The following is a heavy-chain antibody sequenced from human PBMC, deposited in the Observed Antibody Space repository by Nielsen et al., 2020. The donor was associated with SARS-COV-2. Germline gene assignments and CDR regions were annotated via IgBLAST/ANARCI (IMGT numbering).Heavy chain of an antibody. CDR3: TRGPRRVVGATIDY. Sequence: GESLKISCTTSGFTFGDYAMSWVRQAPGKGLEWVGFIRSRRYGGTTEYAASVKSRFTISRDDSKSIAYLQMNSLKTEDTAVYYCTRGPRRVVGATIDYWGQGTLVTVSS. CDR2: IRSRRYGGTT. CDR1: GFTFGDYA. J-gene: IGHJ4*02. V-gene: IGHV3-49*04. D-gene: IGHD1-26*01.